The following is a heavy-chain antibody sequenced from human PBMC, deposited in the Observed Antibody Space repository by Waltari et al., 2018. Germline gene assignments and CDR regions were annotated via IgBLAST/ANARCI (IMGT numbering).Heavy chain of an antibody. CDR2: IHHSGST. V-gene: IGHV4-34*01. CDR1: GGSFSGYY. Sequence: QVQLQQWGAGLLKPSETLSLTCAVSGGSFSGYYWSWIRQPPGKGLEWVGEIHHSGSTNYHPSLKSRVTISVDTSKNQFSLKLSSVTAADTAVYYCARGRRLIGSSWYTLEAFDIWGQGTMVTVSS. J-gene: IGHJ3*02. CDR3: ARGRRLIGSSWYTLEAFDI. D-gene: IGHD6-13*01.